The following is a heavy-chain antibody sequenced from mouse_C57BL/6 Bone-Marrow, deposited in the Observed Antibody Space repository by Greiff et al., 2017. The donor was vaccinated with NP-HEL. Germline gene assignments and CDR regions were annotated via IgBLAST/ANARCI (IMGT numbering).Heavy chain of an antibody. CDR1: GYTFTSYG. CDR3: ARDYDNWYFDV. Sequence: QVQLKQSGAELARPGASVKLSCKASGYTFTSYGISWVKQRTGQGLEWIGEIYPRSGNTYYNEKFKGKATLTADKSSSTAYMKLRSLTSEDSAVYFCARDYDNWYFDVWGTGNTVTVTS. V-gene: IGHV1-81*01. D-gene: IGHD1-1*01. CDR2: IYPRSGNT. J-gene: IGHJ1*03.